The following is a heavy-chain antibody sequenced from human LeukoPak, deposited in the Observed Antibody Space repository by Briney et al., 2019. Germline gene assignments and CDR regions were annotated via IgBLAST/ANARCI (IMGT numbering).Heavy chain of an antibody. CDR2: IIPILGIA. Sequence: ASVKVSCKASGGTFSSYAISWVRQAPGQGLEWLGRIIPILGIANYAQKFQGRVTITADKSTSTAYMELSSLRSEDTAVYYCARATRLPLDDYWGQGTLVTVSS. CDR1: GGTFSSYA. D-gene: IGHD2-15*01. V-gene: IGHV1-69*04. CDR3: ARATRLPLDDY. J-gene: IGHJ4*02.